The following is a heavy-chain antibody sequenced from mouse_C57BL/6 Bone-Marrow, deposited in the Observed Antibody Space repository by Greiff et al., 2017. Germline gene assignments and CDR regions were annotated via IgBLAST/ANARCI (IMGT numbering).Heavy chain of an antibody. CDR1: GYTFTSYW. V-gene: IGHV1-55*01. CDR3: ALITTVVATDY. Sequence: QVQLQQPGAELVKPGASVKMSCKASGYTFTSYWITWVKQRPGQGLEWIGDIYPGSGSTNYNEKFKSKATLTVDTSSSTAYMQLSSLTSEDAAVYYCALITTVVATDYWGQGTTLTVSS. D-gene: IGHD1-1*01. J-gene: IGHJ2*01. CDR2: IYPGSGST.